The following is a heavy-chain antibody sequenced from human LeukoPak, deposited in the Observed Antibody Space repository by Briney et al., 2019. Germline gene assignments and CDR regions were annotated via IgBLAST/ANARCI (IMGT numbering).Heavy chain of an antibody. CDR1: GYTFTGYF. V-gene: IGHV1-2*02. CDR2: INPSSGAT. D-gene: IGHD6-19*01. CDR3: ATGYSSGWYPPGDAFDI. J-gene: IGHJ3*02. Sequence: ASVKVSCKASGYTFTGYFLHWVRQAPGQGLEWMGWINPSSGATNYAQKFQGRVTMTRDTSISTAYMELSRLRSDDTAVYYCATGYSSGWYPPGDAFDIWGQGTMVTVSS.